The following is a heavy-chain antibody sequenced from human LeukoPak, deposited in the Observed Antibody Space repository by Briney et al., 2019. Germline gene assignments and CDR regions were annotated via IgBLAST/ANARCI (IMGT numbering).Heavy chain of an antibody. CDR2: ISGSGGST. Sequence: PGGSLRLSCAASGFTFSSYAMSWVRQAPGKGLEWVSAISGSGGSTYYADSVKGRFTISRDNSKNTLYLQMNSLRAEDTAVYYCAKDKIRGQYPRGYFDYWGQGTLVTVSS. J-gene: IGHJ4*02. V-gene: IGHV3-23*01. D-gene: IGHD3-10*01. CDR3: AKDKIRGQYPRGYFDY. CDR1: GFTFSSYA.